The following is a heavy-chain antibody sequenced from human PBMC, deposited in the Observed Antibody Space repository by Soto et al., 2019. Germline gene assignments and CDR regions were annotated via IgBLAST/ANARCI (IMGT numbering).Heavy chain of an antibody. CDR2: ISRDGGTK. D-gene: IGHD2-8*02. Sequence: QVQLVESGGGVVQPGRSLRLSCAVSGFTVSTYGMHWVRQDPGKGLEWVAVISRDGGTKFYADYVKGRFTISRDNSRNTLFLEMNSLRSDDMAVYYCTGEVASGYWGQGTLVTVSS. J-gene: IGHJ4*02. CDR3: TGEVASGY. V-gene: IGHV3-30*03. CDR1: GFTVSTYG.